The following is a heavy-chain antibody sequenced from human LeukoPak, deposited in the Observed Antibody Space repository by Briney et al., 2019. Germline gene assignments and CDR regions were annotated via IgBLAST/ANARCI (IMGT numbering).Heavy chain of an antibody. D-gene: IGHD1-26*01. CDR2: IYYSGST. Sequence: SETLSLTCTVSGGSISSSSYYWGWIRQPPGKGLEWIGSIYYSGSTYYNPSLKSRVTTSVDTSKNQFSLKLSSVTAADTAVYYCARDPVGAKVPDGMDVWGQGTTVTVSS. CDR1: GGSISSSSYY. J-gene: IGHJ6*02. CDR3: ARDPVGAKVPDGMDV. V-gene: IGHV4-39*07.